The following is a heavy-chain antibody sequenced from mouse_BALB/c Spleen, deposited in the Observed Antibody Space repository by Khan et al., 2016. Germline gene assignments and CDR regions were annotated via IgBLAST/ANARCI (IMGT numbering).Heavy chain of an antibody. J-gene: IGHJ2*01. V-gene: IGHV4-1*02. CDR2: INPDSSTI. CDR3: SRQGDYGYDVY. D-gene: IGHD2-2*01. CDR1: GFDFSRYW. Sequence: EVQLQESGGGLVQPGGSLKLSCAASGFDFSRYWMSWVRQAPGKGLEWIGEINPDSSTINYTPSLKDKFIISRDNAKNTLYLQMSKVRSEDTALYYCSRQGDYGYDVYWGQGTTLTVSS.